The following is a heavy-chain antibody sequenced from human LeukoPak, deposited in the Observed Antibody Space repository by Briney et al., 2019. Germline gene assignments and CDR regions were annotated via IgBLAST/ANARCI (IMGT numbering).Heavy chain of an antibody. Sequence: SETLSLTCTVSGGSISSYYWSWIRQPPGKGLEWIGYIYYSGSTNYNPSLKSRVTISVDTSKNQFSLKLSSVTAADTAVYYRARERSGSYIYWGQGTLVTVSS. CDR2: IYYSGST. D-gene: IGHD1-26*01. V-gene: IGHV4-59*01. J-gene: IGHJ4*02. CDR1: GGSISSYY. CDR3: ARERSGSYIY.